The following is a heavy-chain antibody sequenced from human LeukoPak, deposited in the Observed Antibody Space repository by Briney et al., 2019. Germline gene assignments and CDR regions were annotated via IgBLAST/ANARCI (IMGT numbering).Heavy chain of an antibody. D-gene: IGHD3-10*01. CDR1: GGSIRSYY. CDR3: AKSNGYGLVDI. CDR2: IFYSGST. J-gene: IGHJ3*02. V-gene: IGHV4-39*07. Sequence: SETLSLTCTVSGGSIRSYYWGWIRQPPGKGLEWIGNIFYSGSTYYSPSLKSRVTISLDTSRNQFSLKLNSVTAADTAVYYCAKSNGYGLVDIWGQGTMVTVSS.